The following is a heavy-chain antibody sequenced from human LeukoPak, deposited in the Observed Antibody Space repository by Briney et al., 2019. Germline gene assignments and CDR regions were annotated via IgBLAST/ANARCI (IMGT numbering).Heavy chain of an antibody. CDR2: IFYSGGT. CDR1: GGSFSGYY. CDR3: ARRTVSHDTSSVGNWLDP. V-gene: IGHV4-59*08. D-gene: IGHD6-6*01. J-gene: IGHJ5*02. Sequence: SESLSLTCAVYGGSFSGYYWSWIRQPPGKGLEWIGHIFYSGGTNYNPSLKSRVIISEDTSKNQFSLRLSSVTTADTAVYYCARRTVSHDTSSVGNWLDPWGQGTLVSVSS.